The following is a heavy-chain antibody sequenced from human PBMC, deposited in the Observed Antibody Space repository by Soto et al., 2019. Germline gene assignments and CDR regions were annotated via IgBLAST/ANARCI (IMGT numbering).Heavy chain of an antibody. CDR2: ILGYVAYT. CDR3: AKDDYGYWFDP. D-gene: IGHD4-17*01. Sequence: GGSLRLSCATSGFSFSSSVMSWVRQAPGKGLEWVSTILGYVAYTYYADSVRGRFTISRDNSKSTLYLQMNSLRAEDTAVYYCAKDDYGYWFDPWGQGTLVTVSS. V-gene: IGHV3-23*01. CDR1: GFSFSSSV. J-gene: IGHJ5*02.